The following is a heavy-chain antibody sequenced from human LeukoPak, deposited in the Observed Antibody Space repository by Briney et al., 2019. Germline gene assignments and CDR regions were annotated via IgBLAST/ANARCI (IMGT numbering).Heavy chain of an antibody. Sequence: GGSLRLSCVASGFTFSKYAMSWIRQAPGKGLEWVAIITATGSNKYYADSVKGRFTISRDNSRNTVYMQMDSLRAEDTAIYYCAGERNSDWDSPLDYWGQESQVTVS. CDR1: GFTFSKYA. D-gene: IGHD6-19*01. CDR3: AGERNSDWDSPLDY. CDR2: ITATGSNK. J-gene: IGHJ4*02. V-gene: IGHV3-23*01.